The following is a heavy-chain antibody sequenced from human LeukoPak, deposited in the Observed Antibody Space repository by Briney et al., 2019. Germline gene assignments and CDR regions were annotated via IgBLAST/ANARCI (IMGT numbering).Heavy chain of an antibody. CDR1: GYSFTSYG. CDR2: ISAYSGNT. Sequence: ASVKVSCKASGYSFTSYGLNWVRQAPGQGLEWMGWISAYSGNTNYAQKLQGRVTMTTDTSTSTAYMELRSLRSDDTAVYYCARENRYRCDYWGQGSLVTVSS. D-gene: IGHD1-26*01. J-gene: IGHJ4*02. CDR3: ARENRYRCDY. V-gene: IGHV1-18*04.